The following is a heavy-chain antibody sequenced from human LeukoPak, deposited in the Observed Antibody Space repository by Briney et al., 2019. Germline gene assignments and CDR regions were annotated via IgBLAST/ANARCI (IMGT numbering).Heavy chain of an antibody. CDR1: GGSISSYY. CDR3: AGGLEAAGTLFRNYYYYYMDV. CDR2: IYYSGST. Sequence: PSETLSLTCTVSGGSISSYYWSWIRQPPGKGLEWTGYIYYSGSTNYSPSLKSRVTISVDTSKNQFSLKLSSVTAADTAVYYCAGGLEAAGTLFRNYYYYYMDVWGRGTTVTVSS. D-gene: IGHD6-13*01. J-gene: IGHJ6*03. V-gene: IGHV4-59*01.